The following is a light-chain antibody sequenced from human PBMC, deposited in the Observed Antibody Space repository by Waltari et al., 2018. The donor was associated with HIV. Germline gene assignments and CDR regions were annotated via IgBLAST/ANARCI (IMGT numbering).Light chain of an antibody. CDR2: RTS. J-gene: IGKJ2*01. Sequence: DIQMTQSPSNLSASVGDTVVITCRARQSIDNWLAWYQQKPGRAPRLLVSRTSLLESGVSSRFRGSGSGTEFTLTIMSLQPDDIGTYYCQQYSTHYAFGQGTRVE. CDR3: QQYSTHYA. CDR1: QSIDNW. V-gene: IGKV1-5*03.